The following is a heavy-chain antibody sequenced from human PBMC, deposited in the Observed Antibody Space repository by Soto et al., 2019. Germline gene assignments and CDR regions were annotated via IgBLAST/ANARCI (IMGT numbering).Heavy chain of an antibody. CDR1: GFPFSPYT. J-gene: IGHJ4*02. D-gene: IGHD2-21*02. Sequence: QVQLVESGGGVVQPGRSLRLSCVASGFPFSPYTMHWVRQAPGKGLEWVAVISYDGSEKYYADSVNGRFTISRDNSKNTLYLQMNSLRAEDTAVYYCARGGGFCGGDCYKGGIDYWGQGTLVTVSS. CDR2: ISYDGSEK. CDR3: ARGGGFCGGDCYKGGIDY. V-gene: IGHV3-30-3*01.